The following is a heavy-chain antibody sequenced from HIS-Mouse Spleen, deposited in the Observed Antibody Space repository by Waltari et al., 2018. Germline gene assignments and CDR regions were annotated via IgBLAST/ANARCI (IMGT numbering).Heavy chain of an antibody. CDR3: AREIPYSSSWYDWYFDL. CDR2: CYYSGRT. Sequence: QLQLQESGPGLVKPSETLSLTCTVSGGSISSSSYYWGWIRQPPGKGLEWIGSCYYSGRTYYNPSLKSRVTISVDTSRNQFSLKLGSVTAADTAVYYCAREIPYSSSWYDWYFDLWGRGTLVTVSS. V-gene: IGHV4-39*07. J-gene: IGHJ2*01. CDR1: GGSISSSSYY. D-gene: IGHD6-13*01.